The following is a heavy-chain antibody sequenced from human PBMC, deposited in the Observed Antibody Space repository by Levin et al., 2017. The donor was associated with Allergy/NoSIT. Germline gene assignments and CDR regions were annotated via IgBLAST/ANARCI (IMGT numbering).Heavy chain of an antibody. J-gene: IGHJ3*02. Sequence: SETLSLTCAVYGGSFSGYYWSWIRQPPGKGLEWIGEINHSGSTNYNPSLKSRVTISVDTSKNQFSLKLSSVTAADTAVYYCARVQLWSNDAFDIWGQGTMVTVSS. D-gene: IGHD5-18*01. CDR3: ARVQLWSNDAFDI. V-gene: IGHV4-34*01. CDR1: GGSFSGYY. CDR2: INHSGST.